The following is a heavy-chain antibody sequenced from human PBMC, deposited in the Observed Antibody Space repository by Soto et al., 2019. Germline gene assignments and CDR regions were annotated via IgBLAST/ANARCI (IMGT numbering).Heavy chain of an antibody. D-gene: IGHD3-10*01. CDR1: GFTFSSYA. V-gene: IGHV3-64*04. Sequence: GGSLRLSCSASGFTFSSYAMHWVRQAPGKGLEYVSAISSNGGSTYYADSVKGRFTISRDNSKNTLYLQMNSLRAEDTAVYYCAKDGNYYGSGSSPYYYYYGRDVWGQGTTVTVSS. J-gene: IGHJ6*02. CDR3: AKDGNYYGSGSSPYYYYYGRDV. CDR2: ISSNGGST.